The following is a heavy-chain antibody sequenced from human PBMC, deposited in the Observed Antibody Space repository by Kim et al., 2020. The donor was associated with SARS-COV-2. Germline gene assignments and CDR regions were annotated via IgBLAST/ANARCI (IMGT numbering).Heavy chain of an antibody. J-gene: IGHJ4*02. V-gene: IGHV3-7*03. D-gene: IGHD3-16*01. Sequence: DGSESYYVDSVRGRCTISRDNAENSFYLQMNSLRADDTAVYYCARDWGDYWGQGTLVTVSS. CDR2: DGSES. CDR3: ARDWGDY.